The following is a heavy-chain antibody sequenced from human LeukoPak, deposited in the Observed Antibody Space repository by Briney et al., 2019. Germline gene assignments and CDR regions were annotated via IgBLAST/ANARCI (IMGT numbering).Heavy chain of an antibody. D-gene: IGHD3-3*01. Sequence: ASVKVSCKASGYTLTSYGISWVRQAPGQGLEWMGWISAYNGNTNYAQKLQGRVTMTTDTSTSTAYMELRSLRSDDTAVYYCARDPIFGVVPLYYYYYYGMDVWGQGTTVTVSS. CDR1: GYTLTSYG. J-gene: IGHJ6*02. CDR2: ISAYNGNT. CDR3: ARDPIFGVVPLYYYYYYGMDV. V-gene: IGHV1-18*01.